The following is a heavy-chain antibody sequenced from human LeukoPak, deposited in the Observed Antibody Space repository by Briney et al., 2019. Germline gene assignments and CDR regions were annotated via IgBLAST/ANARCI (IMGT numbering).Heavy chain of an antibody. CDR3: AGGIAVAGKD. CDR2: ISGSGYST. J-gene: IGHJ4*02. V-gene: IGHV3-23*01. CDR1: GFTFSSYA. Sequence: GGSLRLSCAASGFTFSSYAMNWVRQAPGKGPEWVSAISGSGYSTYYADSVKGRFTISRDNAKNSLYLQMHSLRAEDTAVYYCAGGIAVAGKDWGQGTLVTVSS. D-gene: IGHD6-19*01.